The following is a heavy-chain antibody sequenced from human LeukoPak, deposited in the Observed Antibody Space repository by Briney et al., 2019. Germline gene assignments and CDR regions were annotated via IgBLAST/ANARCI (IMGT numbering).Heavy chain of an antibody. Sequence: QPGGSLRLSCAASGFTFSNYAMHWVRQAPGKGLEWVSLISSGGTYEYYTDSVKGRFTISRDNSKNTLYLQLNSLRAEDTAVYYCARDSTYCYDSGSSGPHYFDNWGQGTLVTVSS. CDR2: ISSGGTYE. V-gene: IGHV3-30*10. CDR1: GFTFSNYA. CDR3: ARDSTYCYDSGSSGPHYFDN. D-gene: IGHD3-10*01. J-gene: IGHJ4*02.